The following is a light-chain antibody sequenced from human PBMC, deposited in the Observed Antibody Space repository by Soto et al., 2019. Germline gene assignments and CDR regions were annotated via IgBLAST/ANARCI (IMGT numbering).Light chain of an antibody. CDR2: GAS. CDR1: QGTNNY. CDR3: QQYGSSPWT. Sequence: VLTQSPGTVYLSPGEGAPLSCRASQGTNNYLAWYQQKPGQAPRFLIYGASSRATGIPDRFSGGGSGTDFTLTISRLEPEDFAVYYCQQYGSSPWTFGQGTKV. V-gene: IGKV3-20*01. J-gene: IGKJ1*01.